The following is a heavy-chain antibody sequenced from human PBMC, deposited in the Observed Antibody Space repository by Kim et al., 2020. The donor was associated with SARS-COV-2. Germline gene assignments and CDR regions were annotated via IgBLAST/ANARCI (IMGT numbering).Heavy chain of an antibody. CDR3: ATGYSYGYGMDV. J-gene: IGHJ6*02. V-gene: IGHV3-9*01. Sequence: GGSLRLSCAASGFTFDDYAMHWVRQAPGKGLEWVSGISWNSGSIGYADSVKGRFTISRDNAKNSLYLQMNSLRADDTALYYCATGYSYGYGMDVWGQGTTVTVSS. CDR1: GFTFDDYA. CDR2: ISWNSGSI. D-gene: IGHD5-18*01.